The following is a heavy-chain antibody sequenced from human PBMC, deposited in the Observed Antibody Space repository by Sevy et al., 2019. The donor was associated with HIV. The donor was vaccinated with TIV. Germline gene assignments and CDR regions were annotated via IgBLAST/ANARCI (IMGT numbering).Heavy chain of an antibody. D-gene: IGHD2-8*01. J-gene: IGHJ4*02. CDR2: LSFGCGKI. V-gene: IGHV3-23*01. Sequence: GGSLRLSCAASGFAFYEYSMSWIRQAPGKGLEWVATLSFGCGKINYADSVKGRFTISRDNSKNSFYLQMDNLRVEYTALYYCAGEGCSRPHDYWGQGTRVTVSS. CDR1: GFAFYEYS. CDR3: AGEGCSRPHDY.